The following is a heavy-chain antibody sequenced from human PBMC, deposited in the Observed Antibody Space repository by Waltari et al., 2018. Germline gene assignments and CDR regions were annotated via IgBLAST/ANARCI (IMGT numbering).Heavy chain of an antibody. J-gene: IGHJ4*02. CDR2: INPKTSDR. V-gene: IGHV1-2*06. CDR1: GYTFRGYY. CDR3: ASPSFSSPTSAGY. Sequence: QVQLVQSGAEVKKPGAAVKVSCKAFGYTFRGYYMYWVRQALGQGLEWMGRINPKTSDRDYSQKFQGRFTMTADTSINTVYMELRRLRSDDTAVYFCASPSFSSPTSAGYWGQGTLVTVSS. D-gene: IGHD2-2*01.